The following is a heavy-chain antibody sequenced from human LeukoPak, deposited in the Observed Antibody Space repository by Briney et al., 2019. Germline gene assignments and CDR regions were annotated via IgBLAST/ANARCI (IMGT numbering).Heavy chain of an antibody. J-gene: IGHJ4*02. CDR3: VKPYYYRSSSYMDY. Sequence: GGSLRLSCAVPGFTFSSYGMHWVRQAPGKGLEWVAVISYDGSNTYYADSVKGRFTISRDNSKNMLYLQMKRLRAEDTAVYYCVKPYYYRSSSYMDYWVEGTLVTVSS. CDR1: GFTFSSYG. CDR2: ISYDGSNT. V-gene: IGHV3-30*18. D-gene: IGHD3-10*01.